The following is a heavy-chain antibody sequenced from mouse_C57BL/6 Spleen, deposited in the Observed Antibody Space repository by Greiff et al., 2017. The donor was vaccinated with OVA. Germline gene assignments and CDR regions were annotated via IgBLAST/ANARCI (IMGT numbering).Heavy chain of an antibody. D-gene: IGHD2-2*01. CDR1: GYTFTDYY. V-gene: IGHV1-26*01. CDR2: INPNNGGT. CDR3: ATLWLRRYFDV. Sequence: EVQLQQSGPELVKPGASVKISCKASGYTFTDYYMNWVKQSHGKSLEWIGDINPNNGGTSYNQKFKGKATLTVDKSSSTAYMELRSLTSEDSAVYYCATLWLRRYFDVWGTGTTVTVSS. J-gene: IGHJ1*03.